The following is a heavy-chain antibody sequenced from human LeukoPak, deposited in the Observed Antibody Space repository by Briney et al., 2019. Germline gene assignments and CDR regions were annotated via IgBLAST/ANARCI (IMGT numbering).Heavy chain of an antibody. CDR1: GFTFSNYA. V-gene: IGHV3-23*01. CDR2: ISGTGGST. J-gene: IGHJ4*02. CDR3: AKVRTGHFLDY. Sequence: RAGGSLRLSCAASGFTFSNYAMSWVRQAPGKGLEWVSSISGTGGSTYYADSVKGRFTISRDSSKNTLSLQMNSLRAEDTAVYYCAKVRTGHFLDYWGQGTLVTVSS. D-gene: IGHD3/OR15-3a*01.